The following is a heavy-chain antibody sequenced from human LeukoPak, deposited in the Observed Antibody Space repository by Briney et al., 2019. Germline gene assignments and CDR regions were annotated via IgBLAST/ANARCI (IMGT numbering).Heavy chain of an antibody. CDR2: INHSGST. Sequence: SETLSLTCAVYGGSFSGYYWSWIRQPPGKGLEWIGEINHSGSTNYNPSLKSRVTISVDTSKNQFSLKLSSVTAADTAVYYCARQSAGPWYYDFWSGSGAFDIWGQGTMVTVSS. CDR3: ARQSAGPWYYDFWSGSGAFDI. J-gene: IGHJ3*02. V-gene: IGHV4-34*01. D-gene: IGHD3-3*01. CDR1: GGSFSGYY.